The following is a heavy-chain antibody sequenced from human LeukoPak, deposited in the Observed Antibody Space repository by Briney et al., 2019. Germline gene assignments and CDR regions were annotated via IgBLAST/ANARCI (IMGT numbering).Heavy chain of an antibody. Sequence: RASVKVSCKASGYTFTSYGISWVRQAPGQGLEWMGWISAYNGNTNYAQKLQGRVTMTTDTSTSTAYMELRSLRSDDTAVYYCARLLRVTTVGPDLYYFDYWGQGTLVTVSS. J-gene: IGHJ4*02. D-gene: IGHD4-17*01. CDR2: ISAYNGNT. CDR1: GYTFTSYG. CDR3: ARLLRVTTVGPDLYYFDY. V-gene: IGHV1-18*01.